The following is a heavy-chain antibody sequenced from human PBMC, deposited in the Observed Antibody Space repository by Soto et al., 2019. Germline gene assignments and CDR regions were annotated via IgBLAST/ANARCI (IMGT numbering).Heavy chain of an antibody. CDR3: AKDGGRGLLWFGELDNWFDP. D-gene: IGHD3-10*01. CDR1: GFTFSSYG. CDR2: ISYDGSNK. Sequence: GGSLRLSCAASGFTFSSYGMHWVRQAPGKGLEWVAVISYDGSNKYYADSVKGRFTISRDNSKNTLYLQMNSLRAEDTAVYYCAKDGGRGLLWFGELDNWFDPWGQGTLVTVSS. V-gene: IGHV3-30*18. J-gene: IGHJ5*02.